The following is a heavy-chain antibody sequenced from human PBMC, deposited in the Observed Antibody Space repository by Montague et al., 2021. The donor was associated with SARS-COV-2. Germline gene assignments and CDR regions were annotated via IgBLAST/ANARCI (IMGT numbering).Heavy chain of an antibody. CDR1: GGSINSSSYC. J-gene: IGHJ4*02. Sequence: SETLSLTCTVSGGSINSSSYCWVWIRQRPGKGLEWYGNNYDSVXTXYXXXXQXRVSISVDTSKNQFSLRLPSVTAADTSVYYCARQSRVCANALCYAFDYWSQGTLVTVSS. CDR3: ARQSRVCANALCYAFDY. V-gene: IGHV4-39*01. CDR2: NYDSVXT. D-gene: IGHD2-8*01.